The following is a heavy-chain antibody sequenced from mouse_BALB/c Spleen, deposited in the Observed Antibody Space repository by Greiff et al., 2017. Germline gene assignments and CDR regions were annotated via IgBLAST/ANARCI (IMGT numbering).Heavy chain of an antibody. J-gene: IGHJ3*01. CDR2: INPSSGYT. CDR3: ARDYGSSYWFAY. D-gene: IGHD1-1*01. CDR1: GYTFTSYT. Sequence: VQRVESGAELARPGASVKMSCKASGYTFTSYTMHWVKQRPGQGLEWIGYINPSSGYTNYNQKFKDKATLTADKSSSTAYMQLSSLTSEDSAVYYCARDYGSSYWFAYWGQGTLVTVSA. V-gene: IGHV1-4*01.